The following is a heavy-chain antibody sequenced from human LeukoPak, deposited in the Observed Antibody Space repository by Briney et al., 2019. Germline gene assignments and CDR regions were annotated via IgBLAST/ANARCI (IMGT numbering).Heavy chain of an antibody. CDR2: IYYSGST. CDR3: ARTEGGYAIDY. V-gene: IGHV4-30-4*01. CDR1: GGSISSGDYY. J-gene: IGHJ4*02. Sequence: SETLSLTCTVSGGSISSGDYYWSWIRQPPGKGLEWIGYIYYSGSTYYNPSLKSRVTISVDTSKNQFSLKLSSVTAADTAVYYRARTEGGYAIDYWGQGTLVTVSS. D-gene: IGHD6-25*01.